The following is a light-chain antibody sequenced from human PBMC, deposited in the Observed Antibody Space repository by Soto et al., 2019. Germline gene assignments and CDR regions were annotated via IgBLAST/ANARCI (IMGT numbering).Light chain of an antibody. V-gene: IGKV3-20*01. CDR1: QSVSNNY. CDR2: GAS. J-gene: IGKJ5*01. Sequence: EIVLTRSRGNLSVSPGERATLSCRASQSVSNNYLAWYQQKPGQAPRLLIYGASSRATGIPDIFSGSGSGADFILIISRLEPEDFALYCCQQYQSPLTFGQGTRLEIK. CDR3: QQYQSPLT.